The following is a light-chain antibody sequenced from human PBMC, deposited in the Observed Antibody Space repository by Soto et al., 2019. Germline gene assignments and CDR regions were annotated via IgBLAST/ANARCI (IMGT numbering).Light chain of an antibody. CDR2: GNS. CDR1: SSNIGAGYD. CDR3: HSYDSNLSCSVYV. V-gene: IGLV1-40*01. Sequence: QSVLTQPPSVSGAPGQRVTISCTGSSSNIGAGYDVHWYQQLPGTAPKLLIYGNSNRPSGVPDRFSGSKSGTSASLAITGLQAEDEADYYCHSYDSNLSCSVYVFGTGTKLTVL. J-gene: IGLJ1*01.